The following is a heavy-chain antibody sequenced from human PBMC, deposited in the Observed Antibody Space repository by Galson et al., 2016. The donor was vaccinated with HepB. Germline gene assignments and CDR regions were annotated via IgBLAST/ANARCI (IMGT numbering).Heavy chain of an antibody. J-gene: IGHJ4*02. CDR1: GYNFMNYG. CDR2: SSTKGDT. CDR3: ARDWSREMPKITDF. V-gene: IGHV1-18*04. Sequence: SCKASGYNFMNYGISWVRQAPGQGPEWMGWSSTKGDTNYAQRFQDRVTMTTDTSTSTAYMELRILRSTDTVLYYCARDWSREMPKITDFWGQGTLVTVSS. D-gene: IGHD2-2*01.